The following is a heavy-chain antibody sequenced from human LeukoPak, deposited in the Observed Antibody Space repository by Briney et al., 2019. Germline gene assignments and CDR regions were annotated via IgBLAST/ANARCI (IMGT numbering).Heavy chain of an antibody. CDR3: AKKGATTGDFDY. CDR1: GFTFSNFL. J-gene: IGHJ4*02. CDR2: ISGSGGDT. V-gene: IGHV3-23*01. D-gene: IGHD1-26*01. Sequence: PGGSLRLSCAASGFTFSNFLMTWVRQAPGKGPEGVSAISGSGGDTYYADSVKGRFTISRDNSKNTLYLQMNSLRAEDTAVYYCAKKGATTGDFDYWGQGTLVTVFS.